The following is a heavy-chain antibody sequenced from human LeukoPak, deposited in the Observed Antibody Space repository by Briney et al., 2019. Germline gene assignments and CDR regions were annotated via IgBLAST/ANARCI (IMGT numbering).Heavy chain of an antibody. CDR3: ARGGWLGDAFDI. CDR2: IYTSGST. J-gene: IGHJ3*02. V-gene: IGHV4-61*02. Sequence: PSQTLSLTCTVSGGSISSGSYYWSWIRQPAGKGLEWIGRIYTSGSTNYNPSLKSRVTISVDTSKNQFSLKLSSVTAADTAVYYCARGGWLGDAFDIWGQGTMVTVSS. CDR1: GGSISSGSYY. D-gene: IGHD5-24*01.